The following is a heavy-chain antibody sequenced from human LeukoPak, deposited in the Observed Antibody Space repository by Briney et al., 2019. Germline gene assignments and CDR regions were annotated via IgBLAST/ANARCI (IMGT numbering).Heavy chain of an antibody. D-gene: IGHD1-26*01. CDR2: IYTSGST. CDR3: ARSVVGATFVFEFDP. V-gene: IGHV4-59*10. Sequence: PSETLSLTCAVYGGPFSGYYWSWIRQPAGKGLEWIGRIYTSGSTNYNPSLKSRVTISVDTSKNQFSLKLSSVTAADTAVYYCARSVVGATFVFEFDPWGQGTLVTVSS. CDR1: GGPFSGYY. J-gene: IGHJ5*02.